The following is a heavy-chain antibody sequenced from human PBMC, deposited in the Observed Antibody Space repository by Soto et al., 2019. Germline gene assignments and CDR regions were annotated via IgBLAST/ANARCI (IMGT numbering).Heavy chain of an antibody. J-gene: IGHJ4*02. D-gene: IGHD3-3*01. CDR3: VRRTRGRFLEWLWLDY. CDR1: GGSFSGYY. Sequence: QVQLQQWGAGLLKPSETLSLTCAVYGGSFSGYYWSWIRQPPGKGLEWIGEINHSGSTNYNPSLKSRVTISVDTSKNQFSLKLSSVTAADTAVYYCVRRTRGRFLEWLWLDYWGQGTLVTVSS. CDR2: INHSGST. V-gene: IGHV4-34*01.